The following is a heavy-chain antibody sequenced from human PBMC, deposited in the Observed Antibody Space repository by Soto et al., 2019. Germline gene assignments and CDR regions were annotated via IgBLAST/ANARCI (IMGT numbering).Heavy chain of an antibody. Sequence: GGSLRLSCAASGFTFSSYAMSWVRQAPGKGLEWVSVISGSGGSTYYADSVKGRFTISRDISRNTLYLQMNSLRAEDTAVYYCAKDFKQYLDAFDIWGQGTMVTV. CDR1: GFTFSSYA. CDR2: ISGSGGST. J-gene: IGHJ3*02. CDR3: AKDFKQYLDAFDI. D-gene: IGHD2-2*01. V-gene: IGHV3-23*01.